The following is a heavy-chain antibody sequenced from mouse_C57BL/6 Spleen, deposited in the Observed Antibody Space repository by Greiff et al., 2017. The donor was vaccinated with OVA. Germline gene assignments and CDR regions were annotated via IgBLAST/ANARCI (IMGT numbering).Heavy chain of an antibody. CDR3: ARRDSNYVGFAD. CDR2: ILPGSGST. J-gene: IGHJ3*01. V-gene: IGHV1-9*01. Sequence: QVQLQQSGAELMKPGASVKLSCKATGYTFTGYWIEWVKQRPGHGLEWIGEILPGSGSTNYNEKFKSKATFTADTSSNTAYMQLSSLTTEDSAIYYCARRDSNYVGFADWGQGTLVTVSA. CDR1: GYTFTGYW. D-gene: IGHD2-5*01.